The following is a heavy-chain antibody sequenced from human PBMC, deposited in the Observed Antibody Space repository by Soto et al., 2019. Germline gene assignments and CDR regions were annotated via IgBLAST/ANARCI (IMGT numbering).Heavy chain of an antibody. D-gene: IGHD2-21*01. CDR2: IYYSGST. Sequence: SETLSLTCTVSGGSISSYYWSWIRQPPGKGLEWIGYIYYSGSTNYNPSLKSRVTISVDTSKNQFSLKLSSVTAADTAVYYCASVFSRDPYYFDYWGQGTLVTVSS. CDR3: ASVFSRDPYYFDY. V-gene: IGHV4-59*01. CDR1: GGSISSYY. J-gene: IGHJ4*02.